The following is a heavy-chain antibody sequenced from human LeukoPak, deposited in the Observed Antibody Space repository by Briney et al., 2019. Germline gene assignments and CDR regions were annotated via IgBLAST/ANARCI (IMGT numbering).Heavy chain of an antibody. D-gene: IGHD3-22*01. CDR1: GFTFNNAW. J-gene: IGHJ4*02. CDR3: AKESAKYYYDSSGYPTVD. V-gene: IGHV3-23*01. CDR2: ISGSGGST. Sequence: PGGSLRLSCAASGFTFNNAWMNWVRQAPGKGLEWVSAISGSGGSTYYADSVKGRFTISRDNSKNTLYLQMNSLRAEDTAVYYCAKESAKYYYDSSGYPTVDWGQGTLVTVSS.